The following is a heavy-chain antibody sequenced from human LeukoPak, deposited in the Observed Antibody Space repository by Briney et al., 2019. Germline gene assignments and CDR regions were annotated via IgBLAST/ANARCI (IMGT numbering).Heavy chain of an antibody. Sequence: GGSLRLSCTASGFTFRNYGMHWVRQAPGKGLEWVAVISYDGSNKYYADSVKGRFTISRDNSKNTLYLQMNSLRAEDTAVYYCAKDPLYYDFWSGYKADVFDYWGQGTLVTVSS. CDR1: GFTFRNYG. CDR2: ISYDGSNK. V-gene: IGHV3-30*18. D-gene: IGHD3-3*01. J-gene: IGHJ4*02. CDR3: AKDPLYYDFWSGYKADVFDY.